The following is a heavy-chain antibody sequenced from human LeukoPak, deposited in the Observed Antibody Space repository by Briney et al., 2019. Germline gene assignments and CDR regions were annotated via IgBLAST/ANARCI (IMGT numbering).Heavy chain of an antibody. Sequence: AGGSLRLSXAASGFSFSSYWMHWVRQVPGKGLAWVARSDSDGSSTTYADSVKGRFTISRDNAKNTLYLQMNSLRADDTAVYYCARLGGSSPVDYWGQGTLVTVSS. CDR2: SDSDGSST. D-gene: IGHD6-6*01. CDR3: ARLGGSSPVDY. J-gene: IGHJ4*02. V-gene: IGHV3-74*01. CDR1: GFSFSSYW.